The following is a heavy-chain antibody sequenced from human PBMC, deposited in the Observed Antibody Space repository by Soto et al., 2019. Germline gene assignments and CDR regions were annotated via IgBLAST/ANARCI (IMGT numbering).Heavy chain of an antibody. Sequence: QLPLQESGSGLVKPSQTLSLTCAVSGGSISSGGYSWSWIRQPPEKGLEWIGYIYHSGSTYYNPSLKSRVTISVARSKNPFYLKLSSVTAADTAVYYCARAIGWFGELLGGYYFDYWGQGTLVTVSS. V-gene: IGHV4-30-2*01. D-gene: IGHD3-10*01. CDR2: IYHSGST. CDR3: ARAIGWFGELLGGYYFDY. J-gene: IGHJ4*02. CDR1: GGSISSGGYS.